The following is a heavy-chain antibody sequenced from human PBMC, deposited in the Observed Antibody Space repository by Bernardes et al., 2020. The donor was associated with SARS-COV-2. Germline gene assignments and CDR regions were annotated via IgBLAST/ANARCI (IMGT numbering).Heavy chain of an antibody. D-gene: IGHD6-19*01. CDR3: ARSVLIAVAAPGY. Sequence: ASVKVSCKASGYTFTSYAMHWVRQAPGQRLEWMGWINAGNGNTKYSQKFQGRVTITRDTSASTAYMELSSLRSEDTAVYYCARSVLIAVAAPGYWGQGTLVTVSS. V-gene: IGHV1-3*01. CDR2: INAGNGNT. CDR1: GYTFTSYA. J-gene: IGHJ4*02.